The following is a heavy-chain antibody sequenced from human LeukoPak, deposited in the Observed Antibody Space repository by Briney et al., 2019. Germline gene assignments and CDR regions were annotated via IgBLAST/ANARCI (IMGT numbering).Heavy chain of an antibody. J-gene: IGHJ4*02. CDR2: ITSSSNAI. D-gene: IGHD3-22*01. Sequence: PGGSLRLSCAASGFSFSSYSMNWVRQAPGKGLEWVSYITSSSNAIYYADSVKGRFTISRDNAKNSLYLQMNSLRAEGTAVYYCARKSGSSGYPFDYWGQGILVSVSS. V-gene: IGHV3-48*04. CDR1: GFSFSSYS. CDR3: ARKSGSSGYPFDY.